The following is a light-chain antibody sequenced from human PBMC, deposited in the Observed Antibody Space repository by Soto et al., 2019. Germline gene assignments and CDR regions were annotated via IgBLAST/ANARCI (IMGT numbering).Light chain of an antibody. CDR2: DNN. J-gene: IGLJ2*01. CDR3: GTWDSSLRGVV. CDR1: SSNIGNNY. V-gene: IGLV1-51*01. Sequence: QSALTQPPSVSAAPGQKVTISCSGSSSNIGNNYVSWYQQLPGTAPKLLIYDNNKRPSGIPDRFSGSKSGTSATLGITGLQTGDEADYYCGTWDSSLRGVVFGGGTQLTVL.